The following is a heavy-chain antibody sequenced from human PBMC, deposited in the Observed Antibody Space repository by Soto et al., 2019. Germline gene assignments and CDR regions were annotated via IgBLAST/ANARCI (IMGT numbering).Heavy chain of an antibody. CDR1: GGSFIDYC. CDR3: ARAQRRSSSYYYYYGMDV. D-gene: IGHD6-13*01. CDR2: INHSGST. V-gene: IGHV4-34*01. J-gene: IGHJ6*02. Sequence: AETLSHTCSVYGGSFIDYCWSWIRQPPGKGLEWIGEINHSGSTNYNPSLKSRVTISVDTSKNQFSLKLSSVTAADTAVYYCARAQRRSSSYYYYYGMDVWGQGNTVTVSS.